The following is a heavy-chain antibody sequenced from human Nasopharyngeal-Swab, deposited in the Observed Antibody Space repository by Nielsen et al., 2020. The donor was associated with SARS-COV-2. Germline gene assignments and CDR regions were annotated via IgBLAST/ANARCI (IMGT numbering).Heavy chain of an antibody. CDR3: ARVVPRGAFDI. V-gene: IGHV1-18*01. CDR1: GYTFTSYD. Sequence: ASVKVSCKASGYTFTSYDINWVRQAPGQGLEWMGWISAYNGNTNYAQNLQGRVTMTTDTSTSTAYMELRSLRPDDTAVYYCARVVPRGAFDIWGQGTMVTVSS. J-gene: IGHJ3*02. D-gene: IGHD2-2*01. CDR2: ISAYNGNT.